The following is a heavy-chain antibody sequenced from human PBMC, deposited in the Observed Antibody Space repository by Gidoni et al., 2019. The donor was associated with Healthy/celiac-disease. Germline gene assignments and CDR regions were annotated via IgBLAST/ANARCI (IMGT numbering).Heavy chain of an antibody. J-gene: IGHJ4*02. D-gene: IGHD3-22*01. CDR3: AKDRRRITMIVVVMRYYFDY. Sequence: EVQLLASGGGLVQPGGSLGLSGAASGLPFSSSAMSWVRQAPGKGLEWVSAISGSGGSTYYADSVKGRFTISRDNSKNTLYLQMNSLRAEDTAVYYCAKDRRRITMIVVVMRYYFDYWGQGTLVTVSS. CDR2: ISGSGGST. V-gene: IGHV3-23*01. CDR1: GLPFSSSA.